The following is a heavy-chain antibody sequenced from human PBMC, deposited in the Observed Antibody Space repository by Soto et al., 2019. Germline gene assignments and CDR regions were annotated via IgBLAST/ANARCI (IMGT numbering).Heavy chain of an antibody. CDR3: ARDPAHNTMVRGVSYFDY. D-gene: IGHD3-10*01. CDR1: GYTFTSYG. CDR2: ISAYNGNT. V-gene: IGHV1-18*01. Sequence: GASVKVSCKASGYTFTSYGISWVRQAPGQGLEWMGWISAYNGNTNYAQKLQGRVTMTTDTSTSTAYMELRSLRSDDTAVYYCARDPAHNTMVRGVSYFDYWGQGTXVTVSS. J-gene: IGHJ4*02.